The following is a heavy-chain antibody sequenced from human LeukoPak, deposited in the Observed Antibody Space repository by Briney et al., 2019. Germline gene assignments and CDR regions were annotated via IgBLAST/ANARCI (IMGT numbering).Heavy chain of an antibody. CDR3: GRQGYTASYYFVAY. J-gene: IGHJ4*02. Sequence: SETLSLTCTVSGGSINSYYWGWVRQPAGKGLEWIGRIYPTGTTNYSPSFKSRLTMSLDTSKNQFSLKLRSVTAAETAVYYCGRQGYTASYYFVAYWSQGTLVTVSS. CDR2: IYPTGTT. V-gene: IGHV4-4*07. D-gene: IGHD3-10*01. CDR1: GGSINSYY.